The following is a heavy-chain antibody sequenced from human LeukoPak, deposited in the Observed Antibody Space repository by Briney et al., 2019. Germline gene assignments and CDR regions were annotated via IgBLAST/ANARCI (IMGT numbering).Heavy chain of an antibody. CDR3: ARTREQWQVLDY. CDR2: ISHEGSNQ. Sequence: GGSLRLSCAASGFTFINYAIHWVRQAPGKGLEWVAVISHEGSNQYHGDSVKGRFTISRDESKNMVYLQMNSLRVEDTAVYYCARTREQWQVLDYWGQGTLVTVSS. V-gene: IGHV3-30*04. D-gene: IGHD6-19*01. CDR1: GFTFINYA. J-gene: IGHJ4*02.